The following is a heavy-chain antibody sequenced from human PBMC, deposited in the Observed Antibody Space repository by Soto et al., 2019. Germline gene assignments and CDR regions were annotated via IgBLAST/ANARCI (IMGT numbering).Heavy chain of an antibody. V-gene: IGHV1-69*01. CDR1: GGTFSSYA. CDR2: IIPIFGTA. CDR3: ARGAKQQLVDYYGMDV. D-gene: IGHD6-13*01. J-gene: IGHJ6*02. Sequence: QVQLVQSGAEVKKPGSSVKVSCKASGGTFSSYAISWVRQAPGQGLEWMGGIIPIFGTANYAQKFQGRVTITADESTRTPYMELSSLRAEDTAVYYCARGAKQQLVDYYGMDVWGQGTTVTVSS.